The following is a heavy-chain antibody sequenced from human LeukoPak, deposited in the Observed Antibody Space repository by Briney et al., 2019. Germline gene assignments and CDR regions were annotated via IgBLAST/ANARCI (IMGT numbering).Heavy chain of an antibody. CDR3: ARGFSASGFDY. V-gene: IGHV3-7*01. Sequence: GGSLRLSCAVSRFTFSSYWMTWVRQAPGKGLEWVANINQDGSEKSYVDSVKGRFTISRDNAKNSLHLQMNSLRAEDTAVYYCARGFSASGFDYWGQGTLVTVSS. CDR1: RFTFSSYW. D-gene: IGHD6-19*01. J-gene: IGHJ4*02. CDR2: INQDGSEK.